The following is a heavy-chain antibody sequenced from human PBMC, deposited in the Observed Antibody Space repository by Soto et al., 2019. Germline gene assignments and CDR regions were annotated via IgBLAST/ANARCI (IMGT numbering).Heavy chain of an antibody. Sequence: ASVKVSCKASGYTFTSYDINWVRQATGQGLEWMGWMNPNSGNTGYAQKFQGRVTMTRNTSISTAYMELSSLRSEDTAVYYCAVGRYDFWSGFGNWFDPWGQGTLVTVSS. D-gene: IGHD3-3*01. J-gene: IGHJ5*02. CDR2: MNPNSGNT. CDR3: AVGRYDFWSGFGNWFDP. CDR1: GYTFTSYD. V-gene: IGHV1-8*01.